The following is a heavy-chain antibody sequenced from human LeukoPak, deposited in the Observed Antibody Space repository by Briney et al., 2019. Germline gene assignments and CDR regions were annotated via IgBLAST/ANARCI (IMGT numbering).Heavy chain of an antibody. V-gene: IGHV4-39*07. J-gene: IGHJ6*03. CDR2: VYYSGGT. Sequence: SETLSLTCTVSGGSISSSSYYWGWIRQPPGKGLEWIGSVYYSGGTHSNPSLKSRVTISADTSKNQFSLKLSSVTAADTALYYCARCITGTTVFYYYYYMDVWGKRTTVTVSS. D-gene: IGHD1-7*01. CDR1: GGSISSSSYY. CDR3: ARCITGTTVFYYYYYMDV.